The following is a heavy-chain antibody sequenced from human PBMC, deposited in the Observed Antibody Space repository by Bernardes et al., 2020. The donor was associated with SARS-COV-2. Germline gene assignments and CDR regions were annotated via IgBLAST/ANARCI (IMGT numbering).Heavy chain of an antibody. CDR2: ISGSGGST. Sequence: GGSLRLSCAASGFTFKNYAMSWVRQAPGKGLEWVSAISGSGGSTYYADSVKGRFTISRDNSKNTLYLQMNSLRAEDTAVYYCAKDRVTRWLRFPTDYYYYYYGMDVWGQGTTVTVSS. J-gene: IGHJ6*02. V-gene: IGHV3-23*01. D-gene: IGHD5-12*01. CDR3: AKDRVTRWLRFPTDYYYYYYGMDV. CDR1: GFTFKNYA.